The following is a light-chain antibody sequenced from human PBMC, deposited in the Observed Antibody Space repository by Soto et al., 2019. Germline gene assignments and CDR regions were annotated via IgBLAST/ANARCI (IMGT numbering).Light chain of an antibody. V-gene: IGKV1-5*03. CDR2: KAY. CDR3: QQYNSYSPYT. J-gene: IGKJ2*01. CDR1: QSISSW. Sequence: DIQMTQSPSTLSASVGDRVTITCRASQSISSWLAWYQQKPGKAPKLLIYKAYSLESGVPSRFSGSGSGTEFTLNISSLQPDDFATSYCQQYNSYSPYTFGQGTKLEIK.